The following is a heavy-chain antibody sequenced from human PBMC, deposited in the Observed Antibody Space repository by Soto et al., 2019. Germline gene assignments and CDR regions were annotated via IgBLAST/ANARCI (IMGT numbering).Heavy chain of an antibody. Sequence: SVKVSCKASGGNFSSYANSWVRQATGQGLEWMGGIIPILGTANYAQKFQGSVTITADESTSTAYMELSSLRYEDPAVYYCAGDGRRLLYYYDSSGYDLLDEYYFDYWGQGTLVTVSS. CDR1: GGNFSSYA. D-gene: IGHD3-22*01. J-gene: IGHJ4*02. CDR2: IIPILGTA. V-gene: IGHV1-69*13. CDR3: AGDGRRLLYYYDSSGYDLLDEYYFDY.